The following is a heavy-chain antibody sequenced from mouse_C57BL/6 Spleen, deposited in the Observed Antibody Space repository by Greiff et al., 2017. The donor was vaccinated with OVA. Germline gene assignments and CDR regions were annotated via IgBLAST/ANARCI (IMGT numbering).Heavy chain of an antibody. V-gene: IGHV1-59*01. Sequence: QVQLQQPGAELVRPGTSVKLSCKASGYTFTSYWMHWVKQRPGQGLEWIGVIDPSDSYTNYNQKFKGKATLTVDTSSSTAYMQLSSLTSEDSAVYYCARGRTGRGLFDYRGKGTTLTVSS. CDR2: IDPSDSYT. CDR1: GYTFTSYW. CDR3: ARGRTGRGLFDY. D-gene: IGHD4-1*01. J-gene: IGHJ2*01.